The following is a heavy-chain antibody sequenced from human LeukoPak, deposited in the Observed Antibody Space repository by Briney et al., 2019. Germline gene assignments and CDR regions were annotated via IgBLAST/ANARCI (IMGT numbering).Heavy chain of an antibody. CDR1: GYSFTSYW. CDR2: IYPGDSDT. V-gene: IGHV5-51*01. Sequence: GESLKISCKGSGYSFTSYWSGWVRQMPGKGLEWMGIIYPGDSDTRYRPSFQGQVTISADKSISTAYLQWSSLKASDTAMYYCARHAGSGSYYNAVDYWGQGTLVTVSS. D-gene: IGHD3-10*01. J-gene: IGHJ4*02. CDR3: ARHAGSGSYYNAVDY.